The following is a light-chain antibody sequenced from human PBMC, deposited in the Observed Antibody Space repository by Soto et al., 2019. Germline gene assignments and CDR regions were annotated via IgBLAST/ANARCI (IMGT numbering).Light chain of an antibody. Sequence: DIQMTQSPSSLSASVGDRVNITCRASQGISNYIAWYQQKPGKVPKLLIYGASTLQSGVPSRFSGSGSGTDFTLTISSLQPEDVATYSCQNYSGAAPTFGQGNKVEIK. V-gene: IGKV1-27*01. CDR2: GAS. CDR1: QGISNY. J-gene: IGKJ1*01. CDR3: QNYSGAAPT.